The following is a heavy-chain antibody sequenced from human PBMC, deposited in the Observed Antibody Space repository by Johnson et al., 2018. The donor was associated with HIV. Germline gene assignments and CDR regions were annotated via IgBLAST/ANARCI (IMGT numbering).Heavy chain of an antibody. Sequence: VQLVESGGGVVQPGRSLRLSCAASGFTFSSYAMHWVRQAPGKGLEWVAVISYDGSNKYYADSVKGRFTISRDNSKNTLYLQMNSLRTEDTAVYYCARENVLFNAFDIWGQGTMVTVSS. CDR2: ISYDGSNK. CDR3: ARENVLFNAFDI. V-gene: IGHV3-30*04. J-gene: IGHJ3*02. D-gene: IGHD2/OR15-2a*01. CDR1: GFTFSSYA.